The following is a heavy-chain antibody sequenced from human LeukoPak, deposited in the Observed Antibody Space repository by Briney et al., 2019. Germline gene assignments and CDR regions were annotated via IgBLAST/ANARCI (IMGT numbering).Heavy chain of an antibody. Sequence: PSDTLSLTCTVSGGSISSGTYYWRWIEQPAGKELEWIGRISTSGSTDYNPSLKSRFTISVDMSKNQFSLKLSSVTAADTAVYYCAMGGGLGIVDYWGQGTLVTVSS. V-gene: IGHV4-61*02. D-gene: IGHD7-27*01. CDR2: ISTSGST. CDR1: GGSISSGTYY. J-gene: IGHJ4*02. CDR3: AMGGGLGIVDY.